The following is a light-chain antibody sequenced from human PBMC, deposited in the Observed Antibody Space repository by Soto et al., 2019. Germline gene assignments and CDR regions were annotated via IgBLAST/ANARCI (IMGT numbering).Light chain of an antibody. CDR2: GAS. CDR1: QSMSDT. V-gene: IGKV3-15*01. Sequence: EIVMTQSPATLSVSPGGRATLSCRASQSMSDTLAWYQQKPGQAPRLLIYGASTRATGIPDRFSGSGSGTEFTLTISSLQPEDFATYYCQQHGQWPITFGQGTRLEIK. J-gene: IGKJ5*01. CDR3: QQHGQWPIT.